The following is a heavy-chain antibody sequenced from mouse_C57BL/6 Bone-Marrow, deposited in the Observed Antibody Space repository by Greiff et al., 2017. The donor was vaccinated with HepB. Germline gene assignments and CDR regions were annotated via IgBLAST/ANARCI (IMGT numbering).Heavy chain of an antibody. J-gene: IGHJ4*01. CDR3: ARGEGYAMDY. Sequence: VQLQQSGAELVRPGASVKLSCKASGYTFTDYYINWVKQRPGQGLEWIARIYPGSGNTYYNEKFKGKATLTAEKSSSTAYMQLSSLTSEDSAVYLCARGEGYAMDYWGQGTSVTVSS. V-gene: IGHV1-76*01. CDR1: GYTFTDYY. CDR2: IYPGSGNT.